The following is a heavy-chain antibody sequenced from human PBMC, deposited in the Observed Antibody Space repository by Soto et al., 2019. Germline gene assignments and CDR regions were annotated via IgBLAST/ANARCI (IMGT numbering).Heavy chain of an antibody. CDR3: ARLPYYDFWSDQVGLGYYYYYYGMDV. CDR1: GGSISSSSYY. D-gene: IGHD3-3*01. CDR2: IYYSGST. J-gene: IGHJ6*02. Sequence: PSETLSRTCTVSGGSISSSSYYWCWIRQPTGKGLEWIGSIYYSGSTYYNPSLKSRVTISVDTSKNQFSLKLSSVTAADTAVYYCARLPYYDFWSDQVGLGYYYYYYGMDVWGQGTTVTVS. V-gene: IGHV4-39*07.